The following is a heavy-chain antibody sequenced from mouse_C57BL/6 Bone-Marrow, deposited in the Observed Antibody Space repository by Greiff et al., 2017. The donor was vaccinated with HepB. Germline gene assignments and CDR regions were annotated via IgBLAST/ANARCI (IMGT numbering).Heavy chain of an antibody. CDR1: GYTFTNYW. D-gene: IGHD1-1*01. J-gene: IGHJ2*01. CDR2: IYPGGGYT. Sequence: VQLQESGAELVRPGTSVKMSCKASGYTFTNYWIGWAKQRPGHGLEWIGDIYPGGGYTNYNEKFKGKATLTADKSSSTAYMQFSILTSEDSAIYYCARLPYYGSSSYYFDYWGQGTTLTVSS. V-gene: IGHV1-63*01. CDR3: ARLPYYGSSSYYFDY.